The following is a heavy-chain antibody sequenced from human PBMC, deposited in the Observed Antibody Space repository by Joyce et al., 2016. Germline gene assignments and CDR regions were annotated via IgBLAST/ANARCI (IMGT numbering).Heavy chain of an antibody. CDR3: ARDRVVLVVYASYYFGMDV. V-gene: IGHV3-7*05. Sequence: EVQVVESGGGLVQPGGSLRLSCAASGFTFTSYWMSWVRQAQGKGLEWVANVKKDGSEKYYVDSVKGRFTISRDNAKNSLYLQMNSLRAEDTAVYYCARDRVVLVVYASYYFGMDVWGQGTTVTVSS. CDR2: VKKDGSEK. CDR1: GFTFTSYW. J-gene: IGHJ6*02. D-gene: IGHD2-8*01.